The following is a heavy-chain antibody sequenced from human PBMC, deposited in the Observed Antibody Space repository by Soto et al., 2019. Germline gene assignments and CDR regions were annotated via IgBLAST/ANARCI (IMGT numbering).Heavy chain of an antibody. J-gene: IGHJ4*02. CDR1: GFTFSSYA. V-gene: IGHV3-23*01. D-gene: IGHD4-17*01. CDR2: ISGSGGST. CDR3: ARFDYGNYVGFDY. Sequence: GGSLRLSCAASGFTFSSYAMSWVRQAPGKGLEWVSAISGSGGSTYYADSVKGRFTISRDNSKNSLYLQMNSLRAEDTAVYYCARFDYGNYVGFDYWGQGTLVTVSS.